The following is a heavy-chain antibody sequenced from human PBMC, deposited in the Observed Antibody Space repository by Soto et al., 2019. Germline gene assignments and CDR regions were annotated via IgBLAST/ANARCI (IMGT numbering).Heavy chain of an antibody. Sequence: QVQLVQSGAEVKKPGASVKVSCKASGYTFTSYDINWVRQATGQGLEWMGWMNPNSGNTGYAQKFQGRVTMTRNTSISTAYMELSSLRSEDTAVYYCARGSLRYFDWSDQEGCLFDYWGQGTLVTVSS. CDR2: MNPNSGNT. J-gene: IGHJ4*02. D-gene: IGHD3-9*01. CDR3: ARGSLRYFDWSDQEGCLFDY. V-gene: IGHV1-8*01. CDR1: GYTFTSYD.